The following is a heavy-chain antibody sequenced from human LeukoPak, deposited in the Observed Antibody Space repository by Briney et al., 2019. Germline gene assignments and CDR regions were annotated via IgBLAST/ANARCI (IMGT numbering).Heavy chain of an antibody. CDR3: ARSIWSGYWFGY. CDR1: GGSFSGYY. Sequence: SETLSLTCAVYGGSFSGYYWSGIRQPPGKGREGIGEINHSGSTNYNPSLKSRVTISVDTSKNQFSLKLSSVTAADTAVYYCARSIWSGYWFGYWGQGTLVTVSS. J-gene: IGHJ4*02. CDR2: INHSGST. D-gene: IGHD3-3*01. V-gene: IGHV4-34*01.